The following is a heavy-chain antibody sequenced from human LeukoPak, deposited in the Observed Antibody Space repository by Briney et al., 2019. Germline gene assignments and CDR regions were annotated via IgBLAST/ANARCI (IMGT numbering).Heavy chain of an antibody. CDR2: IYYSRDT. CDR3: ARDRITYYGSGSFSFYYYGMAV. D-gene: IGHD3-10*01. V-gene: IGHV4-31*03. J-gene: IGHJ6*04. Sequence: TVSLTCTVSGSSISSATYCWSWIRQQPGQVLEWFVCIYYSRDTYYNPSLKSRVTISVDTSQNQFSLRLSSVTAADTAVYYCARDRITYYGSGSFSFYYYGMAVWGEGTTDTVSS. CDR1: GSSISSATYC.